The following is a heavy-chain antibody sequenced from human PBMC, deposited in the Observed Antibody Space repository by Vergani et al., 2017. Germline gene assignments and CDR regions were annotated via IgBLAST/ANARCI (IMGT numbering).Heavy chain of an antibody. Sequence: EVQLVESGGGVVQPGGSLRLSCAASGFTFDDYAMHWVRQAPGKGLEWVSLISGDGGSTYYADSVKGRFTISRDNSKNSLYLQMNSLRTEDTALYYCAKVPLLLWFGELYYMDVWGKGTTVTVSS. CDR1: GFTFDDYA. J-gene: IGHJ6*03. CDR3: AKVPLLLWFGELYYMDV. D-gene: IGHD3-10*01. V-gene: IGHV3-43*02. CDR2: ISGDGGST.